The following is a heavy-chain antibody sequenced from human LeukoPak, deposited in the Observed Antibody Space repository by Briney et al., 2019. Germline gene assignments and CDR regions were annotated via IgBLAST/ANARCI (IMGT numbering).Heavy chain of an antibody. CDR2: MSGSGYYT. V-gene: IGHV3-23*01. CDR1: GITLSNYG. D-gene: IGHD3-3*01. J-gene: IGHJ6*03. CDR3: AKMEGQRLYDYCMDV. Sequence: PGGSLRLSCAVSGITLSNYGMSWVRQAPGKGLEWVSAMSGSGYYTYYVESVKGRFTISRDNSKNTLYLHMNSLRADDTAVYYCAKMEGQRLYDYCMDVWGRGTTVTVSS.